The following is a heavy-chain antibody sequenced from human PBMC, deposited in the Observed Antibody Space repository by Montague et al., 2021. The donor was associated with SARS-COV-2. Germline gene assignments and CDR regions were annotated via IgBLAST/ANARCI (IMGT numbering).Heavy chain of an antibody. CDR3: ARHGKTRIAMIVVVIGYFDY. V-gene: IGHV4-39*01. CDR2: IYYSGST. CDR1: GCSISSSSYY. J-gene: IGHJ4*02. Sequence: SETLSLTCTVSGCSISSSSYYWGWIRQPPGKGLEWIGSIYYSGSTYYNPSLKSRVTISVDTSKNQFSLKLSSVTAADTAVYYCARHGKTRIAMIVVVIGYFDYWGQGTLVTVSS. D-gene: IGHD3-22*01.